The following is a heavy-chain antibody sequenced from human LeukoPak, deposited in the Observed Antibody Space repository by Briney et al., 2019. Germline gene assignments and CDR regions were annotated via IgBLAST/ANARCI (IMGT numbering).Heavy chain of an antibody. Sequence: GASVKVSCKASGYTFTSYGINWVRQAPGQGLEWMGWINTNNVNRNYAQKLQGGVTMTTDTSTNTAYMELMSLTSDDTAVYYCARAGQLDYRGQGTLVTVSS. CDR2: INTNNVNR. D-gene: IGHD1-1*01. CDR3: ARAGQLDY. V-gene: IGHV1-18*01. CDR1: GYTFTSYG. J-gene: IGHJ4*02.